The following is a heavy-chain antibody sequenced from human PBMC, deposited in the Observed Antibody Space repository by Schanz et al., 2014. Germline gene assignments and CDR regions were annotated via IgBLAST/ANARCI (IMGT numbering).Heavy chain of an antibody. CDR3: ARVHIATYHYNSPGAFDI. Sequence: HLMQSGSEVRKPGASVKVSCKASGYIFGSHGMTWVRQAPGQGPELMGWINAHTGNTQYAQKFQGRVNMTRDTVTTTVHLELTRLRTDDTAIYYCARVHIATYHYNSPGAFDIWGQGTRXTVSS. J-gene: IGHJ3*02. CDR2: INAHTGNT. V-gene: IGHV1-18*01. D-gene: IGHD3-10*01. CDR1: GYIFGSHG.